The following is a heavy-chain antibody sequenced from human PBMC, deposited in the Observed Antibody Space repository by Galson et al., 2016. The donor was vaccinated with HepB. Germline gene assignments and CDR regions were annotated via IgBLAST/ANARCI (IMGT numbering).Heavy chain of an antibody. CDR1: GGSMSNYY. CDR2: IYYSGDA. Sequence: SETLSLTCTVSGGSMSNYYWSWIRQPPGKGLEWIAYIYYSGDANYNPSLRSRVTISVDTSKNHFSLKLTSVTAADTAVYYCARQPVGGYNFDYWAREPWSPSPQ. CDR3: ARQPVGGYNFDY. D-gene: IGHD6-13*01. V-gene: IGHV4-59*01. J-gene: IGHJ4*02.